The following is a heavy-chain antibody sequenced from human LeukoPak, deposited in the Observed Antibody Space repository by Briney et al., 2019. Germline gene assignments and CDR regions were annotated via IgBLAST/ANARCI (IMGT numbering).Heavy chain of an antibody. Sequence: GGSLRLSCAASGFSFSSYSMNWVRQAPGEGLEWASSISSSSSHIYYADSVKGRFTISRDNAKNSLYLQMNSLRAEDTAVYYCARDHGRDAVDVRVDYWGQGTLVTVSS. V-gene: IGHV3-21*01. D-gene: IGHD6-19*01. J-gene: IGHJ4*02. CDR3: ARDHGRDAVDVRVDY. CDR2: ISSSSSHI. CDR1: GFSFSSYS.